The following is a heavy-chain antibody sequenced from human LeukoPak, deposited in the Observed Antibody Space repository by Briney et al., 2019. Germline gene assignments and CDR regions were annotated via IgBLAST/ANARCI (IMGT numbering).Heavy chain of an antibody. CDR3: ARDGDCSSTSCHLFDY. D-gene: IGHD2-2*01. V-gene: IGHV4-4*07. Sequence: SETLSLTCSVSGGSISNSYWSWIRQPAGKELEWIGRIYTSGSTNYNPSLKSRVTMSVDASKNQFSLKLSSVTAADTAVYYCARDGDCSSTSCHLFDYWGQGTLVTVSS. CDR1: GGSISNSY. J-gene: IGHJ4*02. CDR2: IYTSGST.